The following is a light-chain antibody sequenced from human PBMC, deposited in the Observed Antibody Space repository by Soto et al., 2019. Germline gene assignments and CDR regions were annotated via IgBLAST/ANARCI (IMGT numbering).Light chain of an antibody. CDR1: QSLLYSGDGNTY. V-gene: IGKV2-30*01. J-gene: IGKJ2*03. CDR2: KVS. CDR3: MQGSNWPYS. Sequence: DVVMTQSPLSLPVTLGQPASISCRSSQSLLYSGDGNTYLSWFQQRPGQSPRRLIYKVSNRESGVPDRFSGSGSVTDFTLKISRVEAEDVGVYYCMQGSNWPYSFGQGTKLEIK.